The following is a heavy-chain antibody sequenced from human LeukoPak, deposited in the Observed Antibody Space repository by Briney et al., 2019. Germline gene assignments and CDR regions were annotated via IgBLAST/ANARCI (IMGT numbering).Heavy chain of an antibody. V-gene: IGHV4-59*12. J-gene: IGHJ4*02. CDR3: ARTDRSGYYYFDY. CDR2: MYQRGSS. Sequence: SETLSLTCTVSGGSISGYYWSWIRQPPGKGLEWIGYMYQRGSSNYNPSLRSRVTMSVDTSKNQFSLKLSSVTAADTAVYYCARTDRSGYYYFDYWGQGTLVTVSS. CDR1: GGSISGYY. D-gene: IGHD3-22*01.